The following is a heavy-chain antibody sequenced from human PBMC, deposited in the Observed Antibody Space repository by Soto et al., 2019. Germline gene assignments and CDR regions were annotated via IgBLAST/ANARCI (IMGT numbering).Heavy chain of an antibody. J-gene: IGHJ6*02. Sequence: QLVQSGAEVKKPGASVKVSCKASGYSFTNYDISWVRQAPGQGLEWMAWISAHNGNKHYAEKFQGRFSTTTDTSTITAYMEVRTLKTDDTAVYYCARGLLAYFGMDVWGQGTTVTVS. CDR2: ISAHNGNK. CDR3: ARGLLAYFGMDV. D-gene: IGHD1-26*01. V-gene: IGHV1-18*01. CDR1: GYSFTNYD.